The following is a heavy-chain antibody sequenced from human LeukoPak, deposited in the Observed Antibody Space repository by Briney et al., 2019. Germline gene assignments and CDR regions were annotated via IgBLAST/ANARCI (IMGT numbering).Heavy chain of an antibody. CDR2: INPSGGST. Sequence: ASVKVSCKASGYTLVNYYIHWVRQAPGQGLEWMGIINPSGGSTTYPQKFQGRVTMTRDMSTSTVYMDLSSLRSEDTAVYYCARGGYSSPRGWFDPWGQGTLVTVSS. D-gene: IGHD6-19*01. J-gene: IGHJ5*02. CDR3: ARGGYSSPRGWFDP. V-gene: IGHV1-46*01. CDR1: GYTLVNYY.